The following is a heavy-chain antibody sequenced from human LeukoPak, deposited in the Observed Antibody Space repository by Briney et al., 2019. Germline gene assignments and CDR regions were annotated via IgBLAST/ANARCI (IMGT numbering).Heavy chain of an antibody. Sequence: GGSLRLSRASSVFDLKTYEMNWGPHAPEKGLEWIADITISGHTKNYADSVKGRFTISRDNAGTSLYLQMNSVRVEDTGVYYCARGDPHADLWGEGTLVTVSS. CDR3: ARGDPHADL. CDR2: ITISGHTK. V-gene: IGHV3-48*03. J-gene: IGHJ5*02. CDR1: VFDLKTYE.